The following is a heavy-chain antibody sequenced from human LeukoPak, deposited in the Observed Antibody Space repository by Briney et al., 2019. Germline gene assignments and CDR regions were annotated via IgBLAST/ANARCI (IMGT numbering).Heavy chain of an antibody. CDR3: ARGQGYFDY. CDR1: GFTVSSNY. V-gene: IGHV3-30-3*01. J-gene: IGHJ4*02. CDR2: ISYDGSNK. Sequence: GGSLRLSCAASGFTVSSNYMSWVRQAPGKGLEWVAVISYDGSNKYYADSVKGRFTISRDNSKNTLYLQMNSLRAEDTAVYYCARGQGYFDYWGQGTLVTVSS.